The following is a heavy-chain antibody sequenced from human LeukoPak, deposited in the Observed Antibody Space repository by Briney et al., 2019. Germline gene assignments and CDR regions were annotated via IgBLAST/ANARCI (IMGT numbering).Heavy chain of an antibody. V-gene: IGHV3-7*01. CDR1: GFTFSNYW. J-gene: IGHJ4*02. CDR3: ARDEYSSGWSDY. Sequence: GGSLRLSCAAPGFTFSNYWMSWVRQAPGKGLGWVANIKQDGSEKYYVDSVKGRFTISRDNAKNSLYLQMNSLRAEDTAVYYCARDEYSSGWSDYWGQGTLVTVSS. D-gene: IGHD6-19*01. CDR2: IKQDGSEK.